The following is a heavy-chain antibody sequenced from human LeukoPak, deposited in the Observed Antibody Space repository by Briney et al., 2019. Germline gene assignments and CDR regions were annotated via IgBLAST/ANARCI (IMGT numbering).Heavy chain of an antibody. CDR1: GYTFTNYG. D-gene: IGHD6-19*01. Sequence: ASVKVSCKASGYTFTNYGTSWVRQAPGQGLEWMGWISGYNGNTNYAQKFQGRVTMTTDTSTSTAYMELRSLRSEDTAVYYCARSIVVAGKTKWSDYWGQGTLVTVSS. V-gene: IGHV1-18*01. CDR2: ISGYNGNT. J-gene: IGHJ4*02. CDR3: ARSIVVAGKTKWSDY.